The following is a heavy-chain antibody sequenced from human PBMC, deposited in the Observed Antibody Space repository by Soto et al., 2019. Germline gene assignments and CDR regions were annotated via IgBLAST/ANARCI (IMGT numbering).Heavy chain of an antibody. V-gene: IGHV3-23*01. D-gene: IGHD6-19*01. Sequence: GGSXRLSCAASGFTFSSYAMSWFRQAPGKWLEWVSAISGSGGSTYYADSVKGRFTISRDNSKNTLYLQMNSLRAEDTAVYYCATRMEVDGKYYGMDVWGQGTTVTVSS. CDR1: GFTFSSYA. J-gene: IGHJ6*02. CDR3: ATRMEVDGKYYGMDV. CDR2: ISGSGGST.